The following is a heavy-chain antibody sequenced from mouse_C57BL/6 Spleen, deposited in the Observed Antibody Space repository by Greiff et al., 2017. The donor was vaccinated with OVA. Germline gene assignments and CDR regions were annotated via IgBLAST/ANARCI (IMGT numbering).Heavy chain of an antibody. CDR1: GYSFTSYY. V-gene: IGHV1-66*01. CDR2: IYPGSGNT. CDR3: ARDGNYPFAY. J-gene: IGHJ3*01. Sequence: SGPELVKPGASVKISCKASGYSFTSYYIHWVKQRPGQGLEWIGWIYPGSGNTKYNEKFKGKATLTADTSSSTAYMQLSSLTSEDSAVYYCARDGNYPFAYWGQGTLVTVSA. D-gene: IGHD2-1*01.